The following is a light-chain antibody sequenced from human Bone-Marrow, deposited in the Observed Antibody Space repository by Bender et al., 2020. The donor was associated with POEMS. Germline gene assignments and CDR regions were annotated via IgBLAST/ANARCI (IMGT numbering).Light chain of an antibody. J-gene: IGLJ2*01. CDR3: KSKDISGTSVI. CDR2: KDS. Sequence: SNELTQPPSVSVSPGQTARITCSGDALSNQHVCWHQQKSGQAPVLVMYKDSERSSGIPERFSGSSSGTTVTLTITGVQADDEADYYCKSKDISGTSVIFGGGTKVTVL. V-gene: IGLV3-25*03. CDR1: ALSNQH.